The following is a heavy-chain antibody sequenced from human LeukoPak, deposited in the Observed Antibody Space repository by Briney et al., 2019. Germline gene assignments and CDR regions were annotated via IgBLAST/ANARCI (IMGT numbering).Heavy chain of an antibody. Sequence: MASETLSLTCAVYGGSLSAYYWSWIRQPPGKGLEWMGEITHTGATNYNPSLQSRVTISVDRSKNHFSLTLRSVTAADTAVYYCASRAFLLAGSHTFDNWGRGTLVTVSS. V-gene: IGHV4-34*01. J-gene: IGHJ4*02. D-gene: IGHD3-3*02. CDR1: GGSLSAYY. CDR2: ITHTGAT. CDR3: ASRAFLLAGSHTFDN.